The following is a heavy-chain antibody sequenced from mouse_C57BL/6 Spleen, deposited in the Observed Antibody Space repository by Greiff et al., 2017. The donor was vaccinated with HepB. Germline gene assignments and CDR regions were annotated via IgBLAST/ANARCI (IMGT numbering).Heavy chain of an antibody. Sequence: EVKVEESGGGLVKPGGSLKLSCAASGFTFSSYTMSWVRQTPEKRLEWVATISGGGGNTYYPDSVKGRFTISRDNAKNTLYLQMSSLRSEDTALYYCARGGGNFYAMDYWGQGTSVTVSS. D-gene: IGHD2-1*01. CDR1: GFTFSSYT. CDR3: ARGGGNFYAMDY. J-gene: IGHJ4*01. V-gene: IGHV5-9*01. CDR2: ISGGGGNT.